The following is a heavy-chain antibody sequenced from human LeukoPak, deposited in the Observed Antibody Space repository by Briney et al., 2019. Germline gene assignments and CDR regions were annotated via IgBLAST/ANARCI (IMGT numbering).Heavy chain of an antibody. CDR3: ARVYYGSGSYFKNDAFDI. D-gene: IGHD3-10*01. Sequence: ASVKVSCKASGYTFTGYYMHWVRQAPGQGLEWMGWINPNSGGTNYAQKFQGRVTMTRDTSISTAYMELSRLRSDDTAVYYCARVYYGSGSYFKNDAFDIWGQGTMVTVSS. V-gene: IGHV1-2*02. CDR1: GYTFTGYY. CDR2: INPNSGGT. J-gene: IGHJ3*02.